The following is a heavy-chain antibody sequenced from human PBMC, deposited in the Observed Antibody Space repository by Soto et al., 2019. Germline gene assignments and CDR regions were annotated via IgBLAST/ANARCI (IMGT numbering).Heavy chain of an antibody. Sequence: EVQLLESGGDLVQPGGYLRLSCAASGYTFSNYAMSWVRQAPGKGLEWVSLIRGSGGPTNYADSVKGRFTVSRDNSKNMLFLQMNSLRAEDRAVYYCVKDFRGCYDRTHDWGQGTLVTVSS. CDR3: VKDFRGCYDRTHD. CDR2: IRGSGGPT. J-gene: IGHJ4*02. CDR1: GYTFSNYA. D-gene: IGHD5-12*01. V-gene: IGHV3-23*01.